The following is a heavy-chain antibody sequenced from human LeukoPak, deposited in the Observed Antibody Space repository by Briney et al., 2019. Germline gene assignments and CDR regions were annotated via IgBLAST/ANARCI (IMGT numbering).Heavy chain of an antibody. CDR3: ARIVVVPAANYYYYGMDV. J-gene: IGHJ6*02. D-gene: IGHD2-2*01. V-gene: IGHV1-18*01. CDR1: GYTFTSYG. Sequence: GASVKVSCKASGYTFTSYGISWVRQDPGQGLEWMGWISAYNGNTNYAQKLQGRVTMTTDTSTSTAYMELRSLRSDDTAVYYCARIVVVPAANYYYYGMDVWAKGPRSPSP. CDR2: ISAYNGNT.